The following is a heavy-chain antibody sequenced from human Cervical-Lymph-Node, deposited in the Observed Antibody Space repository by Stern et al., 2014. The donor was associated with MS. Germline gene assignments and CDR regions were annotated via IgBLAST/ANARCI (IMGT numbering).Heavy chain of an antibody. V-gene: IGHV4-39*01. J-gene: IGHJ4*02. CDR2: IFYNGST. CDR3: ARIPNWLQLSPPRGENENFHF. CDR1: GASISSSVYQ. Sequence: VQLVESGPGLVKPSETLSLTCTVSGASISSSVYQWGWIRQPPGKGLEWIGNIFYNGSTYHNPSLKSRVTISLNPLKTKFSLDLNFVTAADTAVYYCARIPNWLQLSPPRGENENFHFWGQGTLVTVSS. D-gene: IGHD5-24*01.